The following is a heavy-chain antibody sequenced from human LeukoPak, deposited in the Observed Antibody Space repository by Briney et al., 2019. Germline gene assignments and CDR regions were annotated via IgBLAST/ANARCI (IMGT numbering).Heavy chain of an antibody. V-gene: IGHV4-31*03. CDR2: IYYSGST. CDR3: ARPLDTTLVNAFDI. J-gene: IGHJ3*02. Sequence: SETLSLTCTVSGGSISSGGYYWSWIRQHPGKGLEWIEYIYYSGSTYYNPSLRSRVTISVDRSKNQFSLRLNSVTAADTAVYYCARPLDTTLVNAFDIWGPGTMVTAS. CDR1: GGSISSGGYY. D-gene: IGHD5-18*01.